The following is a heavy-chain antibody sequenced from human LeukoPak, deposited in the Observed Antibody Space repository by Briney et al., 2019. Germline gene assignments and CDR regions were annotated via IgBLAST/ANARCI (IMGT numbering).Heavy chain of an antibody. CDR3: AREGGELWFKD. D-gene: IGHD3-10*01. CDR2: ISSSSSYI. J-gene: IGHJ4*02. Sequence: PGESLKISCAASGFTFSSYSMNWVRQAPGKGLEWVSSISSSSSYIYYADSVKGRFTISRDNAKNSLYLQMNSLRAEDTAVYYCAREGGELWFKDWGQGTLVTVSS. CDR1: GFTFSSYS. V-gene: IGHV3-21*01.